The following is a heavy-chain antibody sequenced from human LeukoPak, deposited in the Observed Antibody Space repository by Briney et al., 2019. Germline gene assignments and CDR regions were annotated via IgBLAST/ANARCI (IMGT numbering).Heavy chain of an antibody. V-gene: IGHV3-30*18. CDR1: GLTFSSYV. CDR2: ISYDGTNK. CDR3: AKRGYSGYDLDY. Sequence: GGSLRLSCAASGLTFSSYVMHWARQAPGKGLEWVAGISYDGTNKHYADSVKGRFTISRDNSKNTLFLQMNSLRPEDTAVHYCAKRGYSGYDLDYWGQGTLVTVSS. D-gene: IGHD5-12*01. J-gene: IGHJ4*02.